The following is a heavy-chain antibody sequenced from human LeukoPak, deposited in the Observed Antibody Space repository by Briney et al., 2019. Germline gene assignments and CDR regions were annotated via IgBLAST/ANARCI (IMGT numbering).Heavy chain of an antibody. CDR2: IYPGDSDT. J-gene: IGHJ5*02. V-gene: IGHV5-51*01. D-gene: IGHD3-10*01. CDR1: GYSFTSYW. CDR3: ARTELWFGELSNWFDP. Sequence: GESLKISCKGSGYSFTSYWIGWVRQMPGKGLEWMGIIYPGDSDTRYSPSFQGQVTISADKSISTAYLQWSSLKASDTAMYYCARTELWFGELSNWFDPWGQGTLVTVSS.